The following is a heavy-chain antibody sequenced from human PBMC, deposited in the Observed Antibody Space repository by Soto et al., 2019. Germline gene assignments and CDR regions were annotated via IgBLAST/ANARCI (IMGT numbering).Heavy chain of an antibody. Sequence: PGGSLRLSCAASGFTFSSYAMKWVRQAPGKGLEWVSLIGESGTPTYYADSVKGRFTISRDNSGHTLFLEMYSLRAEDTAVYYCARYIPGVRYYGMDVWGQGTTVTVSS. CDR2: IGESGTPT. V-gene: IGHV3-23*01. CDR1: GFTFSSYA. CDR3: ARYIPGVRYYGMDV. D-gene: IGHD2-2*01. J-gene: IGHJ6*02.